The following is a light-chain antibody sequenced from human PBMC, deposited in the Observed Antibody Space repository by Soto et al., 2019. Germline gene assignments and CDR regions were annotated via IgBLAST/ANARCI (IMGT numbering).Light chain of an antibody. V-gene: IGKV3-20*01. Sequence: EIVLTQSPGTLSLSPGERATLSCRASQSVSSTYLAWYQQKPGQAPRLLIYATSTGATGIPDRFSGSGSGTDFTLTISRLEPEDFAVYYCQQFATSPCTFGQGTKVDIK. CDR1: QSVSSTY. CDR2: ATS. J-gene: IGKJ1*01. CDR3: QQFATSPCT.